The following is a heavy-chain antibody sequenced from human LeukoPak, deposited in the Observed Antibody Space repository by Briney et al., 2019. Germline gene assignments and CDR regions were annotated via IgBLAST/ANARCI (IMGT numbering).Heavy chain of an antibody. CDR1: GYTFTSYG. D-gene: IGHD3-3*01. CDR3: ARVGTIFGVVIIPGDWFDP. V-gene: IGHV1-18*01. CDR2: ISAYNGNT. J-gene: IGHJ5*02. Sequence: ASVKVSCKASGYTFTSYGISWVRQAPGQGLEWMGWISAYNGNTNYAQKLQGRVTMTTDTSTSTAYMELRSLRSDDTAVYYCARVGTIFGVVIIPGDWFDPWGQGTLVTVSS.